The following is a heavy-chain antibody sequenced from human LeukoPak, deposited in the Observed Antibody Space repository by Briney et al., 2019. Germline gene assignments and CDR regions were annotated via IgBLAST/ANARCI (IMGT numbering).Heavy chain of an antibody. Sequence: GRCLSLSCAVSVFTFSTYGMHWVRRAPGKGLEWVAVIWYDGSNKYYADSVKGRFSISRDNSRNTLYLEMTSLRGKDTAVYYCAKAPSVTPYQFDYWGQGTLVTVSS. D-gene: IGHD4-17*01. J-gene: IGHJ4*02. CDR1: VFTFSTYG. CDR2: IWYDGSNK. CDR3: AKAPSVTPYQFDY. V-gene: IGHV3-33*06.